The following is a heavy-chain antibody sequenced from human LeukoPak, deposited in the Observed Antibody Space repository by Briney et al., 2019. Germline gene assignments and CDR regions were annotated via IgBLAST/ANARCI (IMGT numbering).Heavy chain of an antibody. V-gene: IGHV4-39*01. CDR2: IYYSGST. J-gene: IGHJ4*02. CDR1: GGSISSSSYY. D-gene: IGHD6-19*01. CDR3: ARRVAVAGTFYFDY. Sequence: SETLSLTCTVSGGSISSSSYYWDWIRQPPGKGLEWIGSIYYSGSTYYNPSLKGRVTISVDTSKNQFSLNLSSVTAADTAVYYCARRVAVAGTFYFDYWGQGTLVTVSS.